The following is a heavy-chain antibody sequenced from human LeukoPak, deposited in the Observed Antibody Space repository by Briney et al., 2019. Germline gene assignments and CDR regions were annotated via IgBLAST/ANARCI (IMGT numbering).Heavy chain of an antibody. J-gene: IGHJ4*02. Sequence: GASLKISCKGSGYSFSYYWIGWVRQMPGKGLEWMGINYPGDSDSTYSPSFQGHVTFSAEQSNNTAHLQWSSLKASATAMYYSARHGGGDGANYVNWGQGTLVTVSS. CDR3: ARHGGGDGANYVN. V-gene: IGHV5-51*01. CDR2: NYPGDSDS. CDR1: GYSFSYYW. D-gene: IGHD5-24*01.